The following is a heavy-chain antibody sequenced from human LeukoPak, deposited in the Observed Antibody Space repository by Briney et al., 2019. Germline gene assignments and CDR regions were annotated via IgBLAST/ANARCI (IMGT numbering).Heavy chain of an antibody. D-gene: IGHD3-3*01. CDR1: GFTFSSYA. CDR3: ANSRVVIYYYMDV. V-gene: IGHV3-23*01. CDR2: ISGSGGST. J-gene: IGHJ6*03. Sequence: SGGSLRLSCAASGFTFSSYAMSWVRQAPGKGLEWVSAISGSGGSTYYADSVKGRFTISRDNSKNTLYLQMNSLRAEDTAVYYCANSRVVIYYYMDVWGKGTTVTVSS.